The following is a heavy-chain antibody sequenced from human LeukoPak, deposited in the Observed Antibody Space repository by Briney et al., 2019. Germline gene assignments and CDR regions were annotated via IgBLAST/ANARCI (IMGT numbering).Heavy chain of an antibody. CDR2: IIPIFGTA. V-gene: IGHV1-69*13. Sequence: SVKVSCKASGGTFSSYAISWVRQAPGQGLEWMGGIIPIFGTANYAQKFQGRVTITADESTSTAYMELSSLRSEDTAVYYCVRSGYSYRKDFDYWGQGTLVTVSS. D-gene: IGHD5-18*01. J-gene: IGHJ4*02. CDR1: GGTFSSYA. CDR3: VRSGYSYRKDFDY.